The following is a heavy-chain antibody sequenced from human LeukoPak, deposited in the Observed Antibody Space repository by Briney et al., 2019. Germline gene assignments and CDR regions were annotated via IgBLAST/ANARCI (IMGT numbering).Heavy chain of an antibody. D-gene: IGHD2-2*01. CDR3: AKPTPLLSAAMAGSEY. J-gene: IGHJ4*02. V-gene: IGHV3-30*18. Sequence: PGGSLRLSCAASGFTLSNYGMHWVRQAPGKGLEWVAIISYDGSNKNHADSVKGRFSISRDNSKNTLYLQMNSLRAEDTAVYYCAKPTPLLSAAMAGSEYWGQGTLVTVSS. CDR2: ISYDGSNK. CDR1: GFTLSNYG.